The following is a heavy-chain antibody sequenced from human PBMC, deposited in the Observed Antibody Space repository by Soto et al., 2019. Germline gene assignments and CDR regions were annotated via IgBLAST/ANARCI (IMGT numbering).Heavy chain of an antibody. Sequence: SETLSLTCTVSGASISSYYWSWIRQSPGKGLEWIGYISYSGGTNYNPSLRGRVTISLDTSKNQFSHKLNSLTAEDTAMYYCARGERLGLDYWGQGTLVTVSS. V-gene: IGHV4-59*01. CDR2: ISYSGGT. J-gene: IGHJ4*02. CDR3: ARGERLGLDY. CDR1: GASISSYY. D-gene: IGHD6-19*01.